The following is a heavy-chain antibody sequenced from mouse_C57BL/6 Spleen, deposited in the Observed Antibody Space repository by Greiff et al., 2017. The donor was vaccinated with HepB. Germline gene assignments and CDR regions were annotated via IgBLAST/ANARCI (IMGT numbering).Heavy chain of an antibody. D-gene: IGHD1-1*01. CDR3: ARSPYYYGSSYYFDY. J-gene: IGHJ2*01. CDR2: IWSGGST. Sequence: QVQLKESGPGLVQPSQSLSITCTVSGFSLTSYGVHWVRQSPGKGLEWLGVIWSGGSTDYNAAFISRLSISKDNSKSQVFFKMNSLQADDPAIYYCARSPYYYGSSYYFDYWGQGTTLTVSS. V-gene: IGHV2-2*01. CDR1: GFSLTSYG.